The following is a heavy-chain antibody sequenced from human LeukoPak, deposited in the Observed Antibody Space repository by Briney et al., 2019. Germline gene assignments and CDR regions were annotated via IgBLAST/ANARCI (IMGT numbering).Heavy chain of an antibody. CDR1: GYTFTSYD. V-gene: IGHV1-8*03. D-gene: IGHD6-19*01. J-gene: IGHJ6*03. CDR3: ARGGWLLHYYYYYYYMDV. Sequence: ASVKVSCKASGYTFTSYDINWVRQATGQGLEWMGWMNPNSGNTGYAQKFQGRVTITRNTSISTAYMELSSLRSEDTAVYYCARGGWLLHYYYYYYYMDVWGKGTTVTVSS. CDR2: MNPNSGNT.